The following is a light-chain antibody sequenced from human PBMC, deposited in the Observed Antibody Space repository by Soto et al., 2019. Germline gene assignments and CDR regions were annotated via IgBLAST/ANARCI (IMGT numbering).Light chain of an antibody. CDR2: DVS. CDR3: CSYAGSYTLV. J-gene: IGLJ1*01. Sequence: QSALTQPRSVSGSPGQSVTISCTGTSSDVGGYNYVSWYQQHPGKAPKLMIYDVSKRPSGVPDRFSGSTSGNTASLTISGLQDEDEADYYCCSYAGSYTLVFGAGTKLTVL. CDR1: SSDVGGYNY. V-gene: IGLV2-11*01.